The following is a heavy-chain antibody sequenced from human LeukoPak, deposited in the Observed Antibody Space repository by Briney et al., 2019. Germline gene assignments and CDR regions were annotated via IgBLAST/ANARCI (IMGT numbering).Heavy chain of an antibody. CDR3: ARNILFAFDI. V-gene: IGHV1-46*01. CDR2: INPSSGNT. Sequence: ASVKVSCKASGYSFTSYYLHWVRQAPGQGLEWMGIINPSSGNTTYTQKIQGRVTMTRDTSTSTVYMELSSLRSEDTAMYYCARNILFAFDIWGQGTMVTVSS. D-gene: IGHD2/OR15-2a*01. CDR1: GYSFTSYY. J-gene: IGHJ3*02.